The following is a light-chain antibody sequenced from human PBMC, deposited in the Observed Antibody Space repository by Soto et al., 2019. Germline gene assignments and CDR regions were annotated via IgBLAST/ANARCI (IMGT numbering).Light chain of an antibody. Sequence: QCELTQPAYASGSAGQSVAISCDGTSSDVGAYDSVSWYQQHPGKAPKLMIYQVNKRPSGVPDRFSGSKSGNTASLTVSGLQAEDEADYYCSSYAGSNTVYVFGTGTKVTVL. J-gene: IGLJ1*01. V-gene: IGLV2-8*01. CDR2: QVN. CDR1: SSDVGAYDS. CDR3: SSYAGSNTVYV.